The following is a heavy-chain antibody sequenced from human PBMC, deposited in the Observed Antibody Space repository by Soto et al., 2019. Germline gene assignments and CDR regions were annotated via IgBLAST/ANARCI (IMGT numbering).Heavy chain of an antibody. CDR2: ISSSSSTI. CDR3: ARQKDSSGYYYYYYGMDV. D-gene: IGHD3-22*01. Sequence: EVQLVESGGGLVQPGESLRLSCAASGFTFSSYSMNWVRQAPGKGLEWVSYISSSSSTIYYADSVKGRFTISRDNAKNSLYLQMNSLRDEDTAVYYCARQKDSSGYYYYYYGMDVWGQGTTVTVSS. V-gene: IGHV3-48*02. CDR1: GFTFSSYS. J-gene: IGHJ6*02.